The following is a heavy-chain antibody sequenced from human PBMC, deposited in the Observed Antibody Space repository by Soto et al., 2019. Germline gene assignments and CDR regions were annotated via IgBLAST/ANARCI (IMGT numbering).Heavy chain of an antibody. CDR3: AKGTAVARQHFAN. CDR1: GFTFSDFG. J-gene: IGHJ4*02. D-gene: IGHD6-19*01. CDR2: ISADGSDK. Sequence: QVQQVESGGGVVQPERSLRLSCATSGFTFSDFGMHWVRQAPGKGLEWVAAISADGSDKYYLGSVQGRFTISRDNTKNALYLQLNSLRTEDTAVYYCAKGTAVARQHFANWGQGTLVTVSS. V-gene: IGHV3-30*18.